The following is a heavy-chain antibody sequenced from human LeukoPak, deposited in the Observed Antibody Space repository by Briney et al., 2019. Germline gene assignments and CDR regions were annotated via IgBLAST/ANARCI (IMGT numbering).Heavy chain of an antibody. Sequence: SVKVSCKXSGGTFTTYIINWVRQAPGQGLEWMGRIIPLFGTTVYAQKFQGRVTLTTDDSTSTAYMDLSRLSSEDTAVYYCEYNVLTGDFGHYFDFWGQGTLVAVSS. CDR2: IIPLFGTT. CDR1: GGTFTTYI. D-gene: IGHD3-9*01. J-gene: IGHJ4*02. V-gene: IGHV1-69*05. CDR3: EYNVLTGDFGHYFDF.